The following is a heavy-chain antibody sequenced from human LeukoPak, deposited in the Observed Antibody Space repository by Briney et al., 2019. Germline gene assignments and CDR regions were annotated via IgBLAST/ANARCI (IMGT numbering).Heavy chain of an antibody. V-gene: IGHV4-34*01. CDR3: SRQVVGNDY. Sequence: SETLSLTCAVYGESSFSSYYWSWIRQTPGGALEWIGEINHSGYTNYNPSLKSRVTLSIDTSKNQFSLRLNSVTAADTTVYYCSRQVVGNDYWGQGILVTVSS. J-gene: IGHJ4*02. CDR1: GESSFSSYY. CDR2: INHSGYT. D-gene: IGHD3-22*01.